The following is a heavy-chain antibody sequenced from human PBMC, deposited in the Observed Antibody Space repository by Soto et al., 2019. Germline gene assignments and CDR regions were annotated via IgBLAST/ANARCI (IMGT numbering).Heavy chain of an antibody. CDR3: ARGVGSGSYYNQYNWFDP. CDR1: GFTFTNYY. J-gene: IGHJ5*02. D-gene: IGHD3-10*01. CDR2: INPNSGGT. Sequence: ASVKVSCKASGFTFTNYYMHWVRQAPGQGLEWMGWINPNSGGTNYAQKLQGRVTMTTDTSTSTAYMELRSLRSDDTAVYYCARGVGSGSYYNQYNWFDPWGQGTLVTVSS. V-gene: IGHV1-18*04.